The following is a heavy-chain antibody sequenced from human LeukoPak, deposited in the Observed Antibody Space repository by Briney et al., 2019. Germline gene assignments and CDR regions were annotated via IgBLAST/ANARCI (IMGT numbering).Heavy chain of an antibody. CDR2: ISTSGST. CDR1: AASISNYY. V-gene: IGHV4-4*09. J-gene: IGHJ4*02. Sequence: PSETLSPTCAASAASISNYYWSWIRQAPGKGLEWIGYISTSGSTNYNPSLKSRVSVSLDTSKNRFSLNLNFVTAADTAVYYCASPRSGYRYTFDYWGQGALVTVSS. D-gene: IGHD3-22*01. CDR3: ASPRSGYRYTFDY.